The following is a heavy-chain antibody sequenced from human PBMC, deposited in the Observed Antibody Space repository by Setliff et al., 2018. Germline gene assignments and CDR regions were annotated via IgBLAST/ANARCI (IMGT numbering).Heavy chain of an antibody. J-gene: IGHJ4*02. CDR1: GFSLSTSGVG. Sequence: SGLAGDPTQTLTLTCTFSGFSLSTSGVGVGWIRQPPGKALQWLAVIYWNDDDRYSPSLRSRLIITKDTSKNQVVLTMTNMDPVDTGTYYCAHKLQSTSRVFDYWGQGALVTVSS. D-gene: IGHD1-1*01. CDR3: AHKLQSTSRVFDY. CDR2: IYWNDDD. V-gene: IGHV2-5*01.